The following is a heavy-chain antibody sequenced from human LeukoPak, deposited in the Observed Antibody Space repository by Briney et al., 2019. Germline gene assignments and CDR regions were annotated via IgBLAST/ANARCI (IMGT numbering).Heavy chain of an antibody. CDR3: ARSTVATFRGYYYYYMDV. Sequence: ASVKVSCKASGYTFTNYVITWVRQAPGQGLEWMGWSSTNNGNRKYAEKLQDRLTMTTDTSASTAYMELRSLRSDDTAVYYCARSTVATFRGYYYYYMDVWGNGTTVTVSS. J-gene: IGHJ6*03. V-gene: IGHV1-18*01. CDR2: SSTNNGNR. D-gene: IGHD5-12*01. CDR1: GYTFTNYV.